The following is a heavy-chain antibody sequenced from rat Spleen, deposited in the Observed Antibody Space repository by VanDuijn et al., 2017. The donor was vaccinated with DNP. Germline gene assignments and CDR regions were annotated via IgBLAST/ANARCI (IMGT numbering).Heavy chain of an antibody. CDR1: GYSITSNF. CDR2: ISYSGST. J-gene: IGHJ2*01. CDR3: ARWTRYFDY. Sequence: EVQLQESGSGLVKPSQSLSLTCSVTGYSITSNFWGWIRKFPGNKMEYVGHISYSGSTNYNPSLKSRISISRDTSKNHFFLHLNSVTIEDTATYYCARWTRYFDYWGQGVMVTVSS. D-gene: IGHD1-7*01. V-gene: IGHV3-1*01.